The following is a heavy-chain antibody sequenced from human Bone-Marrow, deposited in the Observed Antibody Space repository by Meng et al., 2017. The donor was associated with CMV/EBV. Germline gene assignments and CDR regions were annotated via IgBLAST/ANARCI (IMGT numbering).Heavy chain of an antibody. CDR2: INPNSGDT. CDR1: GYTFTGYC. D-gene: IGHD2-2*01. J-gene: IGHJ6*02. CDR3: ARGGVRGFVVGTDYGLDV. Sequence: ASVKVSCKASGYTFTGYCIHWVRQAPGQGLEWMGWINPNSGDTNYAQKFQGRVTMTRDTSISTASMELSRLRSDDTAVYYCARGGVRGFVVGTDYGLDVWGQGTTVTVSS. V-gene: IGHV1-2*02.